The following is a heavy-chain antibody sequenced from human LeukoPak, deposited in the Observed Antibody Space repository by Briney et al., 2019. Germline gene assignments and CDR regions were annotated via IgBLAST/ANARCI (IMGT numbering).Heavy chain of an antibody. CDR2: ISHDESNK. V-gene: IGHV3-30*18. D-gene: IGHD3-9*01. CDR3: AKGRFDFTYYGLDV. J-gene: IGHJ6*02. CDR1: GFTFSSYG. Sequence: GGSLRLSCAASGFTFSSYGMHWVRQAPGKGLEWVSFISHDESNKYYADSVKGRFTISRDNSKNTLYLQMNSLRAEDTAVYYCAKGRFDFTYYGLDVWGHGTTVTVSS.